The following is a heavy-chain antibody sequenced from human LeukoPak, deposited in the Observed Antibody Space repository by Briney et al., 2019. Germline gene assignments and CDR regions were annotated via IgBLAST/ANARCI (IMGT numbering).Heavy chain of an antibody. Sequence: GGSLRLSCAASGFTFSDYTMNWVRQAPGKGLEWVSYISSSSSTIYYADSVKGRFTISRDNAKNSLYLQMNSLRAEDTALYHCARVPSGSYQKYYFDYWGQGTLVTVSS. V-gene: IGHV3-48*01. CDR1: GFTFSDYT. J-gene: IGHJ4*02. CDR2: ISSSSSTI. CDR3: ARVPSGSYQKYYFDY. D-gene: IGHD1-26*01.